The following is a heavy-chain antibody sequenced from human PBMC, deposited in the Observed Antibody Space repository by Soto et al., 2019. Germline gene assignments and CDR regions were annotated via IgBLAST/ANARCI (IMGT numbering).Heavy chain of an antibody. Sequence: EAPLVESGGDLVKPGACLRLSCAASGINFINAWLSWVRQAPGKGLEWVGRIKNKADGGTTDYAAPVRGRFTISRDDSKATLFLQMTSLEAEDTAVSYWTTDPGDYEDFWGQGTLVTVSS. J-gene: IGHJ4*02. D-gene: IGHD4-17*01. V-gene: IGHV3-15*01. CDR2: IKNKADGGTT. CDR3: TTDPGDYEDF. CDR1: GINFINAW.